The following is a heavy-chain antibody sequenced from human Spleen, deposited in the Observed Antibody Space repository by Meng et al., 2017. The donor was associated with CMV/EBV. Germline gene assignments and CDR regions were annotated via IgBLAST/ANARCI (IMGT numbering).Heavy chain of an antibody. CDR1: GGSFSSYT. CDR3: TKLGRGTYGDY. Sequence: SVKVSCKTSGGSFSSYTINWVRQAPGQGLEWMGGIIPIIGVANYAQQFQGRLTITADRSTDTAYMELSSLTSDDTAVYYCTKLGRGTYGDYWGQGTLVTVSS. CDR2: IIPIIGVA. V-gene: IGHV1-69*10. J-gene: IGHJ4*02. D-gene: IGHD1-26*01.